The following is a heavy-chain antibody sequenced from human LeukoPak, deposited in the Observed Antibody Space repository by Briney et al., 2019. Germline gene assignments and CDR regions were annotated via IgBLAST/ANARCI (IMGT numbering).Heavy chain of an antibody. CDR2: INPSGGST. CDR3: ARDLEGTGSGSYYRASMDV. Sequence: ASVKLSCKASGYTFTSYYMHWVRQAPGQGLEWMGIINPSGGSTSYAQKFQGRVTMTRDTSTSTVYMELSSLRSEDTAVYYCARDLEGTGSGSYYRASMDVWGKGTTVTVSS. CDR1: GYTFTSYY. J-gene: IGHJ6*04. D-gene: IGHD3-10*01. V-gene: IGHV1-46*01.